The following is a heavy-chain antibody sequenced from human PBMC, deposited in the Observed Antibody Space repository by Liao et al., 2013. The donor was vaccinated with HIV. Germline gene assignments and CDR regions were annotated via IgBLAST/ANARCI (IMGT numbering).Heavy chain of an antibody. CDR2: IYTSGTT. CDR3: ARERRYSGYDSRFYMDV. D-gene: IGHD5-12*01. CDR1: GASVTSGIYY. J-gene: IGHJ6*03. V-gene: IGHV4-61*02. Sequence: QVQLQESGPGLVKSSQTLSLTCAVSGASVTSGIYYWAWIRQSAGQGLEYVGRIYTSGTTNYNPSLRGRITISLDMSKNQFSLSLASVTAADTAVYYCARERRYSGYDSRFYMDVWGKGTTVAVSS.